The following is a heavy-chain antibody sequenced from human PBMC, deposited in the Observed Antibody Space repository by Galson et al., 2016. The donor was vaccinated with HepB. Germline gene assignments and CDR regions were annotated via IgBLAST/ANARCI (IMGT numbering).Heavy chain of an antibody. CDR2: IHSGGDT. CDR3: ARGKSLWTTPWNYGLDV. J-gene: IGHJ6*04. D-gene: IGHD4-17*01. V-gene: IGHV3-66*01. CDR1: GFSVSGNW. Sequence: SLRLSCAASGFSVSGNWMTWVRQAPGTGLEWVSVIHSGGDTFYRDSVQGRFTISRDISRNMVYLQMNSLRPGDTAVYYCARGKSLWTTPWNYGLDVWGKGTTVTVSS.